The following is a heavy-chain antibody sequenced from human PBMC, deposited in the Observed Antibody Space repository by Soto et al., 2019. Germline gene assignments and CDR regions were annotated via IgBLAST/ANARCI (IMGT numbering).Heavy chain of an antibody. D-gene: IGHD1-1*01. CDR3: SKNGTSWFAS. CDR2: ISVFNGYA. J-gene: IGHJ5*01. CDR1: GYSFYNSG. Sequence: QVQLVQSGPELKKPGASVKVSCKTSGYSFYNSGISWVRQAPGQGLEWMGWISVFNGYAHYAQKFQGRVSMTADTLTSTAYMELWGLRSDDTAMYYCSKNGTSWFASWGQGTPVTVSS. V-gene: IGHV1-18*01.